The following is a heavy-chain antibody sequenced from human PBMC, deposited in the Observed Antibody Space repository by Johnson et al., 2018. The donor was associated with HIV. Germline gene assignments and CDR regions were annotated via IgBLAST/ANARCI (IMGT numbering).Heavy chain of an antibody. Sequence: EVQLVESGGGLVKPGGSLRLSCAASGFTFSNAWMSWVRQAPGKGLEWVGRMKSRTDGGTTDYAAPVKGRFTISRDDSKNTLYLQMNSLQTEDTGVYYCTTIHYDSSSPGAFDIWGQGTMVTVSS. V-gene: IGHV3-15*01. D-gene: IGHD3-22*01. CDR2: MKSRTDGGTT. J-gene: IGHJ3*02. CDR1: GFTFSNAW. CDR3: TTIHYDSSSPGAFDI.